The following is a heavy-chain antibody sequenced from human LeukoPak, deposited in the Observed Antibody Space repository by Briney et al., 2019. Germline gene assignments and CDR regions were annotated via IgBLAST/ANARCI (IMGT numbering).Heavy chain of an antibody. J-gene: IGHJ3*02. CDR1: GFTFSSYS. V-gene: IGHV3-21*01. D-gene: IGHD3-22*01. CDR3: ATPYYDSSGYPPMGAFDI. Sequence: GGSLRLSCAASGFTFSSYSMNWVRQAPGKGLEWVSSISSSSSYIYYADPVKGRFTISRDNAKNSLYLQMNSLRAEDTAVYYCATPYYDSSGYPPMGAFDIWGQGTMVTVSS. CDR2: ISSSSSYI.